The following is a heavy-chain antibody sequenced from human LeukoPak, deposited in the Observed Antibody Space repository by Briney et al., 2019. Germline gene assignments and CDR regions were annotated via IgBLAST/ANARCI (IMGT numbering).Heavy chain of an antibody. Sequence: GGSLRLSCAASGFTFDDYGMSWVRQAPGKGLEWVSGINWNGGSTGYADSVKGRFTISRDNAKNSLYLQMNSLRAEDTALYYCARGVGTTCDFWSGYYDLFGAFDIWGQGTMVTVSS. CDR3: ARGVGTTCDFWSGYYDLFGAFDI. CDR1: GFTFDDYG. CDR2: INWNGGST. J-gene: IGHJ3*02. D-gene: IGHD3-3*01. V-gene: IGHV3-20*04.